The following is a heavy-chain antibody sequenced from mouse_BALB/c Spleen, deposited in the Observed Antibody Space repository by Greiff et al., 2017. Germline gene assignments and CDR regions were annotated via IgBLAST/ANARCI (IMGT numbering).Heavy chain of an antibody. CDR3: ARSSTMTPYYFDY. Sequence: EVHLVESGGGLVKPGGSLKLSCAASGFTFSSYAMSWVRQTPEKRLEWVATISSGGSYTYYPDSVKGRFTISRDNAKNTLYLQMSSLRSEDTAMYYCARSSTMTPYYFDYWGQGTTLTVSS. CDR2: ISSGGSYT. CDR1: GFTFSSYA. D-gene: IGHD2-4*01. V-gene: IGHV5-9-3*01. J-gene: IGHJ2*01.